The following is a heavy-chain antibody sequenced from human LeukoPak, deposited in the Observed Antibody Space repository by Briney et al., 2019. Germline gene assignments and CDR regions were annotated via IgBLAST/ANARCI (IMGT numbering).Heavy chain of an antibody. CDR3: AGARGATYFDY. CDR1: GYILANYW. Sequence: GESLKISCKASGYILANYWIGWVRQMPGKGLEWMGIIFPGDSDTRYSPSFQGQVTISVDKSINTAYLQWRSLKAADTAMYYCAGARGATYFDYWGQGTLVSASS. D-gene: IGHD1-26*01. V-gene: IGHV5-51*01. J-gene: IGHJ4*02. CDR2: IFPGDSDT.